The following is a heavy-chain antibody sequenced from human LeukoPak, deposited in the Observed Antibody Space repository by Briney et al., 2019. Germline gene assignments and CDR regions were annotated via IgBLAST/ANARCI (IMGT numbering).Heavy chain of an antibody. V-gene: IGHV4-34*01. J-gene: IGHJ5*02. CDR2: INHSGST. CDR1: GFTFSSYS. CDR3: ARGSGITMVRGVIINWFDP. Sequence: PGGSLRLSCAASGFTFSSYSMNWVRQPPGKGLEWIGEINHSGSTNYNPSLKSRVTISVDTSKNQFSLKLSSVTAADTAVYYCARGSGITMVRGVIINWFDPWGQGTLVTVSS. D-gene: IGHD3-10*01.